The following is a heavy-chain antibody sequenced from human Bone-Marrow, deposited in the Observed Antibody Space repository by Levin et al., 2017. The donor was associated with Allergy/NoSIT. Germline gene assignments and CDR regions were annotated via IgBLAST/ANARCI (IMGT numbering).Heavy chain of an antibody. CDR1: GFTFSSYA. V-gene: IGHV3-30-3*01. D-gene: IGHD2-2*01. CDR3: ARDPDIVVVPASLLPYRYGMDV. Sequence: GGSLRLSCAASGFTFSSYAMHWVRQAPGKGLEWVAVISYDGSNKYYADSVKGRFTISRDNSKNTLYLQMNSLRAEDTAVYYCARDPDIVVVPASLLPYRYGMDVWGQGTTVTVSS. CDR2: ISYDGSNK. J-gene: IGHJ6*02.